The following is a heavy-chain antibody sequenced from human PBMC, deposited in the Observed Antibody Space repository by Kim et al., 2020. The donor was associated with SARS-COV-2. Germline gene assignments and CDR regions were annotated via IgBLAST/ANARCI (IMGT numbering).Heavy chain of an antibody. CDR2: INHSGST. Sequence: SETLSLTCAVYGGSFSGYYWSWIRQPPGKGLEWIGEINHSGSTNYNPSLKSRVTISVDTSKNQFSLKLSSVTAADTAVYYCARGYPKLWFGEIKFDYWGQGTLVTVSS. V-gene: IGHV4-34*01. D-gene: IGHD3-10*01. CDR1: GGSFSGYY. J-gene: IGHJ4*02. CDR3: ARGYPKLWFGEIKFDY.